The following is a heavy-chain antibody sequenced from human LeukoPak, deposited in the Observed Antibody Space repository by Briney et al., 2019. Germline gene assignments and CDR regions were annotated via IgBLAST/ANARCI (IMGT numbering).Heavy chain of an antibody. CDR1: GGTISSYY. CDR2: IYYSGST. CDR3: ARDILTGYSDY. V-gene: IGHV4-59*01. D-gene: IGHD3-9*01. J-gene: IGHJ4*02. Sequence: SETLSLTCTVSGGTISSYYWSWIRQPPGKGLEWIGYIYYSGSTNYNPSLKSRVTISVDTSKNQFSLKLSSVTAADTAVYYCARDILTGYSDYWGQGTLVTVSS.